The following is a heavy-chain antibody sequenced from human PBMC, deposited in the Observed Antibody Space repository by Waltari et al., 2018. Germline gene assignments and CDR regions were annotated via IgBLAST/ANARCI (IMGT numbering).Heavy chain of an antibody. D-gene: IGHD1-26*01. CDR1: GGTFSSYA. CDR2: IIPILGIA. J-gene: IGHJ6*02. Sequence: QVQLVQSGAEVKRPGSSGKVSGKASGGTFSSYANTWVRQAPGQGLDWMGRIIPILGIANYAQKFQGRVTITADKSTSTAYMELSSLRSEDTAVYYCARTPRRVGATGSYGMDVWGQGTTVTVSS. CDR3: ARTPRRVGATGSYGMDV. V-gene: IGHV1-69*09.